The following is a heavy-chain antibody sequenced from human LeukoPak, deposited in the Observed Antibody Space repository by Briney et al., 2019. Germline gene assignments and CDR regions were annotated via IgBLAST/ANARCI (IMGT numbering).Heavy chain of an antibody. CDR2: INHSGST. Sequence: SETLSLTCAVYGGSFSGYYWSWIRQPPGKGLEWIGEINHSGSTNNNPSLKSRVTISVYTSKNQFSLKLSSVTAADTAVYYCARGFTRLVGAPSSFDYWGQGTLVTVSS. V-gene: IGHV4-34*01. CDR1: GGSFSGYY. CDR3: ARGFTRLVGAPSSFDY. J-gene: IGHJ4*02. D-gene: IGHD1-26*01.